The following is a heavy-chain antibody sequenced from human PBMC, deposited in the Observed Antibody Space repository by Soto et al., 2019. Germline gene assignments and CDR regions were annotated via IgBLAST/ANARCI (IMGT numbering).Heavy chain of an antibody. CDR2: ISANNGNT. Sequence: QAQLVQSGAEVKKPGASVKVSCKASGYTFRSHGITWVRQAPGQGLEWMGWISANNGNTNYARKLQGRVTMTTDTSTSTAYMELSSLKSDDTAVYYCARGGGYCSGGNCYSLDYWGQGTLVSVSS. CDR1: GYTFRSHG. J-gene: IGHJ4*02. V-gene: IGHV1-18*04. D-gene: IGHD2-15*01. CDR3: ARGGGYCSGGNCYSLDY.